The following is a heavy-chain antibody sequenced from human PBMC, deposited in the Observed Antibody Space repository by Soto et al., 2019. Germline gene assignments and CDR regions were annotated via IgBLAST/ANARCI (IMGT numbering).Heavy chain of an antibody. CDR2: ISGSGGTT. CDR1: GFTFSNYA. D-gene: IGHD2-2*01. Sequence: GGSLRLSCAASGFTSGFTFSNYAMSWVRQAPGKGLEWVSTISGSGGTTYYADSVKGRFTISRDNSEKKLYLQMNSLRAEDTAVYYCAKAGYCISTNCPNFDYWGQGTLVTVSS. V-gene: IGHV3-23*01. J-gene: IGHJ4*02. CDR3: AKAGYCISTNCPNFDY.